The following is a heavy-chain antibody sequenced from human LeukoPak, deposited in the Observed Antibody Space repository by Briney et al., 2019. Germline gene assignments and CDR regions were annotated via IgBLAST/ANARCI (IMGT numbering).Heavy chain of an antibody. D-gene: IGHD3-3*01. J-gene: IGHJ3*02. CDR2: IYPGDSDT. V-gene: IGHV5-51*01. CDR3: AGQSYYDFWSGYGAFDI. CDR1: GYSFTSYW. Sequence: GESLKISCKGSGYSFTSYWIGWVRQMPGKGLEWMGIIYPGDSDTRYSPSFQDQVTISADKSISTAYLQWSSLKASDTAMYYCAGQSYYDFWSGYGAFDIWGQGTMVTVSS.